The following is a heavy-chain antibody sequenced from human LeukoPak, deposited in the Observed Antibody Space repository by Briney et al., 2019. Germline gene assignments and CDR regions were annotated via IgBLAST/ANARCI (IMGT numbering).Heavy chain of an antibody. CDR3: AKDRQRWLQWYFDY. D-gene: IGHD5-24*01. CDR1: GFTLSSYA. CDR2: ISGSGGST. Sequence: AGGSLRLSCAASGFTLSSYAMSWVRQAPGKGMEWVSAISGSGGSTYYADSVKGRFTISRDNSKNTLYLQMNSLRAEDTAVYYCAKDRQRWLQWYFDYWGQGTLVTVSS. V-gene: IGHV3-23*01. J-gene: IGHJ4*02.